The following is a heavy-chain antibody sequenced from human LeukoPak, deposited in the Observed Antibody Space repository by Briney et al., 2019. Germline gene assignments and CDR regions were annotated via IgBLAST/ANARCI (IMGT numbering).Heavy chain of an antibody. CDR2: ITWNSAPI. J-gene: IGHJ4*02. D-gene: IGHD5-18*01. V-gene: IGHV3-9*01. CDR1: GFSFDDYA. Sequence: GGSLRLSCAASGFSFDDYAMHWVRQVPGKGLEWVSGITWNSAPIGYADSVKGRFTISRDNSKNTPYLQMNSLRAEDTAVYYCARDVSYGWYYFDYWGQGTLVTVSS. CDR3: ARDVSYGWYYFDY.